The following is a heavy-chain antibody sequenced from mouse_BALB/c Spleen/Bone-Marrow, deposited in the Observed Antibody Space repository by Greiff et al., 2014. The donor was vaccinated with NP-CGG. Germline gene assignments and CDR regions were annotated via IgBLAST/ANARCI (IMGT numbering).Heavy chain of an antibody. J-gene: IGHJ4*01. V-gene: IGHV5-17*02. CDR3: TRSGTLGAMDY. CDR1: GFTFSSFG. CDR2: ISSGSSTI. D-gene: IGHD3-3*01. Sequence: DVKLVESGGGLVQPGGSRKLSCAASGFTFSSFGMHWVRQAPEKGLEWVAHISSGSSTIYYADTMKGRFTISRDNPKNTLFLQMTSLRSEDTAMYYCTRSGTLGAMDYWGQGTSVTVSS.